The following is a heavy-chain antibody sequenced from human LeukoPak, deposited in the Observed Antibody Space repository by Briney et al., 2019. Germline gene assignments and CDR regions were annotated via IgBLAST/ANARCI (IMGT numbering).Heavy chain of an antibody. J-gene: IGHJ5*02. CDR3: AKPAAYYGSGSRPNWFDP. V-gene: IGHV3-23*01. CDR2: ISGSGGST. D-gene: IGHD3-10*01. CDR1: GFTFSSYA. Sequence: GGSLRLSCAASGFTFSSYAMSWVRQAPGKGLEWVSAISGSGGSTYYADSVKGRFTISRDNSKNTLYLQMNSLRAEDTAVYYCAKPAAYYGSGSRPNWFDPWGQGTLVTVSP.